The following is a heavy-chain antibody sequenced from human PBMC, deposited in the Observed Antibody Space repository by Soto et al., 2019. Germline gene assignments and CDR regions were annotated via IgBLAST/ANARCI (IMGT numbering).Heavy chain of an antibody. CDR2: IKQDGSEK. J-gene: IGHJ4*02. Sequence: SCAASGFTFSSYWMSWVRQAPGKGLEWVANIKQDGSEKYYVDSVKGRFTISRDNAKNSLYLQMNSLRAEDTAVHYCVRAVIPYYYDSSGQAFDYWGQGTLVTVSS. D-gene: IGHD3-22*01. V-gene: IGHV3-7*03. CDR1: GFTFSSYW. CDR3: VRAVIPYYYDSSGQAFDY.